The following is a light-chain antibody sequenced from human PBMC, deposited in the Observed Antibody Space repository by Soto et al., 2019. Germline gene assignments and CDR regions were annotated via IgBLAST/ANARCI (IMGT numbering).Light chain of an antibody. J-gene: IGKJ3*01. CDR2: GAS. CDR3: QQFGSSPGFT. V-gene: IGKV3-20*01. Sequence: EIVLTXSPGTLSLSXXXXATLSCRASQSINSRYLAWYQQKPGQAPRLLIYGASSRATGIPDRFSGSGSGTDFTLTISRLEPEDFAVYYCQQFGSSPGFTFGPGTKVDIK. CDR1: QSINSRY.